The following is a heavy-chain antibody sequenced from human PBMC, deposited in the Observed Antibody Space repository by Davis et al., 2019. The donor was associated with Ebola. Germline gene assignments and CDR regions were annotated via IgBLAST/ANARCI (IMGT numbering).Heavy chain of an antibody. Sequence: PGGSLRLSCAASGFTFRSYAMSWVRQAPGKGLEWVSAISASGATTYYADSVKGRFTISRDNSKDTLYLQMNSLRADDTAVYYCAKAGYYFDSSGYFDYWGQGALVTVSS. V-gene: IGHV3-23*01. D-gene: IGHD3-22*01. CDR1: GFTFRSYA. CDR3: AKAGYYFDSSGYFDY. CDR2: ISASGATT. J-gene: IGHJ4*02.